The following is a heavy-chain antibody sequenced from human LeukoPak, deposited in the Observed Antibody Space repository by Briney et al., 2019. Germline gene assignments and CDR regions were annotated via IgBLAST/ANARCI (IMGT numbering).Heavy chain of an antibody. CDR3: ARLEAGTVFDY. V-gene: IGHV4-34*01. CDR2: INHSGST. Sequence: KPSETLSLTCAVYGGSFSGYYWSWIRQPPGKGLEWIGEINHSGSTNYNPSLKSRVTISVDTSKNQFSLKLSSVTAADTAVYYCARLEAGTVFDYWGQGTLVTVSS. J-gene: IGHJ4*02. D-gene: IGHD1-1*01. CDR1: GGSFSGYY.